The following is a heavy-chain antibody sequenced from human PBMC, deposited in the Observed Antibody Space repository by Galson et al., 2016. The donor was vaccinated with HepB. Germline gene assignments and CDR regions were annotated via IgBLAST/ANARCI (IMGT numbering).Heavy chain of an antibody. CDR3: SREMTGSYFD. CDR1: GSTFNAHW. D-gene: IGHD3-10*01. CDR2: IRGDGIVS. Sequence: SLRLSCAASGSTFNAHWMNWARQAPGKGLEWVANIRGDGIVSYYAESVRGRFTISRDNAKNSLYLQMNGLRVDETAVYYCSREMTGSYFDWGQGTLVTVSS. V-gene: IGHV3-7*01. J-gene: IGHJ4*02.